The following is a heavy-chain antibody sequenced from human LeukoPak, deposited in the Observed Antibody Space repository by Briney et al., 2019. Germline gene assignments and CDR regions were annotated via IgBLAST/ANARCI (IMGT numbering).Heavy chain of an antibody. Sequence: ASVKVSCKASGYTLTELSMHWVRQVPGKGLEWMGGFDPEDGETIYAQKFQGRVTMTEDTSTDTAYMELSSLRSEDTAVYYCATDSYYYDSSVSPVERWFDPWGQGTLVTVSS. CDR3: ATDSYYYDSSVSPVERWFDP. CDR2: FDPEDGET. CDR1: GYTLTELS. D-gene: IGHD3-22*01. J-gene: IGHJ5*02. V-gene: IGHV1-24*01.